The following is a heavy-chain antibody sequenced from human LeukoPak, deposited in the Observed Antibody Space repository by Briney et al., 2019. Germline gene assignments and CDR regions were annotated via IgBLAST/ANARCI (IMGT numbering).Heavy chain of an antibody. CDR1: EFAFRSFS. CDR2: IKEDGSEK. V-gene: IGHV3-7*01. CDR3: ARFRTVTTDFDY. J-gene: IGHJ4*02. Sequence: GGSLRLSCAASEFAFRSFSMNWVRQAPGKGLEWVANIKEDGSEKYYVDSVKGRFTISRDNSKNTLYLQMNSLRAEDTAVYYCARFRTVTTDFDYWGQGTLVTVSS. D-gene: IGHD4-11*01.